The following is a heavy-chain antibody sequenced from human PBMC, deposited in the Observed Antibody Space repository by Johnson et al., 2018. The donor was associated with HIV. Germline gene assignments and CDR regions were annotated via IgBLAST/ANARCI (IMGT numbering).Heavy chain of an antibody. CDR2: MRYDGSNN. Sequence: QMLLVESGGGLVQPGGSLRLSCAASGFTFSSYWMSWVRQAPGKRLEGVAFMRYDGSNNYYADSVKGRFTISRDNSENTLYLQMNSLRAEDKAVYYCAKARSSCQVALDIWGQGTLVTVSS. J-gene: IGHJ3*02. V-gene: IGHV3-30*02. D-gene: IGHD6-19*01. CDR1: GFTFSSYW. CDR3: AKARSSCQVALDI.